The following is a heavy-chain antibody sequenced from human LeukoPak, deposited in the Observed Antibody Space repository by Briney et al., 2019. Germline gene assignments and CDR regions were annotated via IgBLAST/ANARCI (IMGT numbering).Heavy chain of an antibody. V-gene: IGHV4-34*01. Sequence: SETLSLTCSAYGGSLNGYYWSWIRQPPGKGLEWIGEINHSGATNYNPSLKSRVTMSLDTSKNQFSLRLNSVSAADTAVYYCARVPLRFLEPFDYWGQGTLVTVSS. CDR3: ARVPLRFLEPFDY. CDR2: INHSGAT. CDR1: GGSLNGYY. J-gene: IGHJ4*02. D-gene: IGHD3-3*01.